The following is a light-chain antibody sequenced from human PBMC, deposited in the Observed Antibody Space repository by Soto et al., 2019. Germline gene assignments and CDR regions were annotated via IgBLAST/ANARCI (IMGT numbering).Light chain of an antibody. J-gene: IGKJ1*01. CDR2: GAS. Sequence: EVVMTQSPATLSVSPGERATLSCRASQSVNANLAWYQQKPGQAPRLLIHGASNRATGIPARFSGSGFVTEFILTISSLESEDVAVYCCQQYNTWLWTFGQGTKVEI. V-gene: IGKV3-15*01. CDR3: QQYNTWLWT. CDR1: QSVNAN.